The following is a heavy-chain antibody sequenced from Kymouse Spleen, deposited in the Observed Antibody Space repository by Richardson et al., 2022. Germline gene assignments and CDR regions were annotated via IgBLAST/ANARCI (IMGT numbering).Heavy chain of an antibody. V-gene: IGHV3-33*01. Sequence: QVQLVESGGGVVQPGRSLRLSCAASGFTFSSYGMHWVRQAPGKGLEWVAVIWYDGSNKYYADSVKGRFTISRDNSKNTLYLQMNSLRAEDTAVYYCARDRGDIVVVPAAPEDYYYGMDVWGQGTTVTVSS. CDR3: ARDRGDIVVVPAAPEDYYYGMDV. D-gene: IGHD2-2*02. J-gene: IGHJ6*02. CDR2: IWYDGSNK. CDR1: GFTFSSYG.